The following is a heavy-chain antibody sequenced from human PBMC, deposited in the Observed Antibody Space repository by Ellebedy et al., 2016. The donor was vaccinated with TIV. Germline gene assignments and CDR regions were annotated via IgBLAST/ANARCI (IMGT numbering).Heavy chain of an antibody. V-gene: IGHV3-74*01. Sequence: PGGSLRLSCAASGFTFRTYWMHWVRQAPGKGLVWVSGINSDGSSTSYADSVKGRFTISRDNAKNTLYLQMNRLRAEDTAVYYCARVRSRGDFFDSWGQGTLVTVSS. CDR2: INSDGSST. D-gene: IGHD2-21*02. CDR3: ARVRSRGDFFDS. J-gene: IGHJ4*02. CDR1: GFTFRTYW.